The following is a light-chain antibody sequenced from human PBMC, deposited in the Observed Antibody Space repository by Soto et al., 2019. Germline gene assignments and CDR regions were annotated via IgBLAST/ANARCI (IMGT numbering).Light chain of an antibody. CDR2: GAS. V-gene: IGKV3-15*01. J-gene: IGKJ2*01. Sequence: EIVMTQSPATLSVSPGERATLSCRASQSVSSNLTWYQQKPGQAPRLLIYGASTRATGIPARFSGSGSGTDSTLTISSLQSEDFAVYYCQQYNNWPPRTFGQGTKLEIK. CDR1: QSVSSN. CDR3: QQYNNWPPRT.